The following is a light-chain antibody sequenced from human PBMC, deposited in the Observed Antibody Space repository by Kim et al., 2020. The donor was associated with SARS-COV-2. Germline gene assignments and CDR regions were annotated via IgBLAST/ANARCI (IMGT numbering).Light chain of an antibody. J-gene: IGKJ5*01. CDR1: QSVSSY. CDR2: DAS. Sequence: ALSPGERSTPSCRASQSVSSYLAWYQQKPGQAPRLLIYDASNRATGTPARCSGSGSGTDFTLTISSLEPEDFAVYYCQQRSNWITFGQGTRLEIK. CDR3: QQRSNWIT. V-gene: IGKV3-11*01.